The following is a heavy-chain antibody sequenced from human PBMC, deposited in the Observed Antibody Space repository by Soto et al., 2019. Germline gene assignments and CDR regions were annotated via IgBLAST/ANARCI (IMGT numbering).Heavy chain of an antibody. V-gene: IGHV4-34*01. CDR3: ARGPGQYYFDY. J-gene: IGHJ4*02. Sequence: PSETLSITCAVYGGSFSGYYWSWIRQPPGKGLEWIGEINHSGSTNYNPSLKSRVTISVDTSKNQFSLKLSSVTAADTAVYYCARGPGQYYFDYWGQGTQVTVSS. CDR2: INHSGST. CDR1: GGSFSGYY.